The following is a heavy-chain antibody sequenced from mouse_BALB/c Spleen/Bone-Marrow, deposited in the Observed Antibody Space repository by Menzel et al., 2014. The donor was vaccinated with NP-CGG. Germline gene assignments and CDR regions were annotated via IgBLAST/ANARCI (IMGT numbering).Heavy chain of an antibody. D-gene: IGHD1-2*01. Sequence: QVQLKDSGVEMVKPGASVKLSCKASGNTFTSYDINWVRQRAEQGLEWIGWIFPGDSTTKYNEKFKGKATLSTDKSSSTVHMQLSRLTSEDSAVYFCVRSRLRDWYFDVWGAGTTVTISS. CDR2: IFPGDSTT. V-gene: IGHV1S56*01. CDR3: VRSRLRDWYFDV. CDR1: GNTFTSYD. J-gene: IGHJ1*01.